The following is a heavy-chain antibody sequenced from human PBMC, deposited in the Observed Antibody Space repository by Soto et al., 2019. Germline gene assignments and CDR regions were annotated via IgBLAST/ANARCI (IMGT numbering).Heavy chain of an antibody. D-gene: IGHD3-22*01. CDR1: GGSINTYNNY. V-gene: IGHV4-30-4*01. CDR3: VREIIESVDSCGYPDS. Sequence: QVQLQESGPGLVKPSQTLSLTCTVSGGSINTYNNYWSWIRQPPGKGLEWIGYVYYSGSTHYNPSRKSRGTMSIDTFKNQFSLNLTAVMAADTAVYYCVREIIESVDSCGYPDSWGQGTLVTVSP. CDR2: VYYSGST. J-gene: IGHJ4*02.